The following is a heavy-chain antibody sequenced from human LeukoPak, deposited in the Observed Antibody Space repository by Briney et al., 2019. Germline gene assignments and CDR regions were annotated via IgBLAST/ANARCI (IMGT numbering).Heavy chain of an antibody. D-gene: IGHD5-24*01. Sequence: GGSLRLSCAASEFTFSSYGMHWVRQAPGKGLEWVAFIRHDGSNKYYADSVKSRCTISRDNSKKTVYLQMNSLRTEDTAVYYCAKDRWLQGYFDYWGQGTLVTVSS. CDR1: EFTFSSYG. CDR2: IRHDGSNK. CDR3: AKDRWLQGYFDY. V-gene: IGHV3-30*02. J-gene: IGHJ4*02.